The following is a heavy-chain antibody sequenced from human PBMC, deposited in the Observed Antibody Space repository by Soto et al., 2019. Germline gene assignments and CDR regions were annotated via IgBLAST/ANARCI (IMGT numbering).Heavy chain of an antibody. D-gene: IGHD2-2*01. V-gene: IGHV3-7*03. Sequence: PGGSLRLSCEASGFTFSDYWMSWVRQAPGKGPEWVANIKFDGSEKQYVDSVRGRFTISRDNSRNSLFLQMNSLRAGDTAVYYCVKDGGYCSSSTCYSPRNHYFDSWGQGTLSPSPQ. CDR1: GFTFSDYW. J-gene: IGHJ4*02. CDR2: IKFDGSEK. CDR3: VKDGGYCSSSTCYSPRNHYFDS.